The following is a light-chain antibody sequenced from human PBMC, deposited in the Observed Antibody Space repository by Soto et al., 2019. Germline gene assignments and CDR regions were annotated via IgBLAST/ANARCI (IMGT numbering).Light chain of an antibody. CDR3: QQYANWPKT. Sequence: EIVLTQSPATLSLSPGERATLSCRASQSVSNNYLAWYQQRSGQAPSLLIYAASTRAAGVPARFSGSGSGTEFTLTISSLQSEDFAVYFCQQYANWPKTFGQGTKVDIK. CDR1: QSVSNN. J-gene: IGKJ1*01. V-gene: IGKV3-15*01. CDR2: AAS.